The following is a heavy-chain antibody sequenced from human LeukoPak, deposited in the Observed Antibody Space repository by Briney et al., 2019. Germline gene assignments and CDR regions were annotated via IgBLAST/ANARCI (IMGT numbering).Heavy chain of an antibody. V-gene: IGHV4-59*01. CDR1: GGSISSYY. CDR2: IYYSGST. J-gene: IGHJ5*02. CDR3: ARDRVSVAGTGLNWFDP. D-gene: IGHD6-19*01. Sequence: KPSETLSLTCTVSGGSISSYYWSWIRQPPGKGLEWIGYIYYSGSTNYNPSLKSRVTILVDTSKNQFSLKLSSVTAADTAVYYCARDRVSVAGTGLNWFDPWGQGTLVTVSS.